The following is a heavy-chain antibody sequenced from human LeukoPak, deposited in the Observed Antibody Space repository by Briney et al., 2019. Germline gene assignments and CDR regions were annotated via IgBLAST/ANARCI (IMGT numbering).Heavy chain of an antibody. J-gene: IGHJ4*02. CDR1: GFTFSDYY. CDR2: ISSSGSTI. Sequence: GGSLRLSCAASGFTFSDYYMSWIRQAPGKGLEWVSYISSSGSTIYYADSVKGRFTISRDNAKNSLYLQMNSLRAEDTAMYYCARVRGYCSSTSTCDDYWGQGTLVTVSS. D-gene: IGHD2-2*01. CDR3: ARVRGYCSSTSTCDDY. V-gene: IGHV3-11*01.